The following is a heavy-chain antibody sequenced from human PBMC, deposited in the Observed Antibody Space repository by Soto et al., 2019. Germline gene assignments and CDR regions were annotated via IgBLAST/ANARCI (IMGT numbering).Heavy chain of an antibody. D-gene: IGHD6-19*01. CDR3: ARSSHPSGWYADFDY. Sequence: PGESLKISCKGSGYSFTSYWIGWVRQMPGKGLEWMGIIYPGDSDTRYSPSFQGQVTISADKSISTAYLQWSSLKASDTAMYYCARSSHPSGWYADFDYWGQGTLVTVSS. V-gene: IGHV5-51*01. CDR2: IYPGDSDT. CDR1: GYSFTSYW. J-gene: IGHJ4*02.